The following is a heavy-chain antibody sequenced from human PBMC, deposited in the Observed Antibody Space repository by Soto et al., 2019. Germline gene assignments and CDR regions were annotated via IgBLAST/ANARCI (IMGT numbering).Heavy chain of an antibody. CDR2: ISGSGGST. Sequence: GESLKISCAASGFTFSSYAMSWVRQAPGKGLEWVSAISGSGGSTYYADSVKGRFTISRDNSKNTLYLQMNSLRAEDTAVCYCADSYDTSYFDYWGQGTLVTVSS. CDR1: GFTFSSYA. D-gene: IGHD5-18*01. J-gene: IGHJ4*02. V-gene: IGHV3-23*01. CDR3: ADSYDTSYFDY.